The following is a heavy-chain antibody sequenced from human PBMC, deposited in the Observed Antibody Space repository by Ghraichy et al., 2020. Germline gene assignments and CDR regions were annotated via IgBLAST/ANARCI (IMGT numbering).Heavy chain of an antibody. D-gene: IGHD3-16*01. Sequence: GGSLRLSCAASGFTVSSNYMSWVRQAPGKGLEWVSVIYSGGSTYYADSVKGRFTISRDNSKNTLYLQMNSLRAEDTAVYYCARGRGRGGPYYYYGMDVWGQGTTVTVSS. CDR1: GFTVSSNY. J-gene: IGHJ6*02. CDR2: IYSGGST. V-gene: IGHV3-53*01. CDR3: ARGRGRGGPYYYYGMDV.